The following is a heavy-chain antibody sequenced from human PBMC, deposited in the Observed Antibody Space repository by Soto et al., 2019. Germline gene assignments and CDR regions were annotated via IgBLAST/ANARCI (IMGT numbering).Heavy chain of an antibody. V-gene: IGHV1-46*01. D-gene: IGHD2-15*01. CDR2: INPSGDSR. CDR3: ARDNSQNYGTPAASSWLHP. CDR1: GFSFSDYF. Sequence: GASVKVSCKASGFSFSDYFMHWVRQAPGQGLEWMGIINPSGDSRNYAQKFQGRVTITRDTSTSTVYMDLSSLRYEDTAVYYCARDNSQNYGTPAASSWLHPCGPGTTVTVYS. J-gene: IGHJ5*02.